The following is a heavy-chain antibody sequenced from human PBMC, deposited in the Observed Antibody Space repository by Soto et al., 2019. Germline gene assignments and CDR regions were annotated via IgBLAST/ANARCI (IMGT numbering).Heavy chain of an antibody. CDR3: ARGYYYGSGSYSYTYYYYGMDV. J-gene: IGHJ6*02. D-gene: IGHD3-10*01. V-gene: IGHV4-34*01. CDR1: GGSFSGYY. CDR2: INHSGST. Sequence: PSETLSLTCAVYGGSFSGYYWSWIRQPPGKGLEWIGEINHSGSTNYNPSLKSRVTISVDTSKNQFSLKLSSVTAADTAVYYCARGYYYGSGSYSYTYYYYGMDVWGQGTTVTVSS.